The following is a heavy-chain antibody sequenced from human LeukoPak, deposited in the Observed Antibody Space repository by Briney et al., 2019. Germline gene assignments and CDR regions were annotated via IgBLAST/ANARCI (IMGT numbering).Heavy chain of an antibody. D-gene: IGHD2-21*02. V-gene: IGHV1-2*02. Sequence: ASVKVSCKASGFTFTGYYIHWVRQAPGQGLEWMGYINPHSGGTNSPQKFQGRVTMTMDTSISAAYMELSSLISDDTAMYNCVGEGNELLSKNFDYWGQGTLVTVSS. CDR2: INPHSGGT. CDR3: VGEGNELLSKNFDY. CDR1: GFTFTGYY. J-gene: IGHJ4*02.